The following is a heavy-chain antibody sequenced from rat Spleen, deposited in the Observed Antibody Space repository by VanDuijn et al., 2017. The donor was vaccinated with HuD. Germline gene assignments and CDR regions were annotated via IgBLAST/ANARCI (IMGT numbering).Heavy chain of an antibody. D-gene: IGHD3-4*01. Sequence: VQLKESGPGLVQPSQTLSLTCTVSGFSLTSNGVGWVRQPLGKGLVWMGTIWAGGSTNYNSAVQSRLSISRDTSKSQVFLKMNSLQTEDTAIYFCTRGGQPYYFDDWGQGVMVTVSS. V-gene: IGHV2-72*01. CDR1: GFSLTSNG. J-gene: IGHJ2*01. CDR3: TRGGQPYYFDD. CDR2: IWAGGST.